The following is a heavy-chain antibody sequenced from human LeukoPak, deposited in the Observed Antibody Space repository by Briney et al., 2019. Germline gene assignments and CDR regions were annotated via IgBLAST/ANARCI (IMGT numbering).Heavy chain of an antibody. Sequence: GGSLRLSCAASGFTFSNYGMNWVRQATGKGLEWVSGIGVGGTTYYADSVKGRFTISRDTSKNTLYLQMNSPRAEDTAVYYCARAQGYYDCWGQGTLVTVSS. CDR1: GFTFSNYG. V-gene: IGHV3-23*01. D-gene: IGHD3-22*01. CDR3: ARAQGYYDC. J-gene: IGHJ4*02. CDR2: IGVGGTT.